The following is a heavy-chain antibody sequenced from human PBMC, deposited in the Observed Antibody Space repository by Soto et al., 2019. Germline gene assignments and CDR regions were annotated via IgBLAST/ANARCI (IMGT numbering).Heavy chain of an antibody. V-gene: IGHV4-34*01. Sequence: QVQLQQWGAGLLKPSETLSLTCAVYGGSFSGYYWSWIRQPPGKGLEWIGEINHSGSTNYNPSLKSRVTISVDTSKNQFSLKLSSVTAADTAVYYCVRNSGVAYCSGGSCTRYFDYWGQGTLVTVSS. CDR2: INHSGST. CDR1: GGSFSGYY. J-gene: IGHJ4*02. D-gene: IGHD2-15*01. CDR3: VRNSGVAYCSGGSCTRYFDY.